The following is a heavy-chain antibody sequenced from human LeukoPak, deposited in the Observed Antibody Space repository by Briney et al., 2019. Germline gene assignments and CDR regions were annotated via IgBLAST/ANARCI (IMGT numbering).Heavy chain of an antibody. Sequence: SQTLSLTCTVSGGSISSGDYYWSWIRQPPGKGLEWIAYMYYIGSTYYNPSLKTRVTMSTDTSKNQLSLKLSSVTAADTAVYYCARPYYYDSRIDPWGQGILVTVSS. CDR2: MYYIGST. V-gene: IGHV4-30-4*01. CDR1: GGSISSGDYY. D-gene: IGHD3-22*01. CDR3: ARPYYYDSRIDP. J-gene: IGHJ5*02.